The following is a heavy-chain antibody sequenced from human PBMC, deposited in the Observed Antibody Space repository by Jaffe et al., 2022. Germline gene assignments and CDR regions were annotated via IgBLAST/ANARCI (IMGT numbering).Heavy chain of an antibody. D-gene: IGHD3-3*01. CDR2: ISANGDNT. Sequence: EVQLLESGGGLVQPGGSLRLSCAASGFTFSSHAMSWVRQAPGKGLQWVSGISANGDNTYYTDSVKGRFTISRDNSKKTLYLELNSLRAEDTAVYYCADDFWDDSDPPYWGQGTLVIVSS. J-gene: IGHJ4*02. CDR1: GFTFSSHA. CDR3: ADDFWDDSDPPY. V-gene: IGHV3-23*01.